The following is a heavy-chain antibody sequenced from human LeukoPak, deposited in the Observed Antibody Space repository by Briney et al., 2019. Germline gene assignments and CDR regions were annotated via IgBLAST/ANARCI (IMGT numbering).Heavy chain of an antibody. V-gene: IGHV3-23*01. CDR2: IGGSGGFIT. J-gene: IGHJ4*02. CDR1: GFTFSAHG. Sequence: GGSLRLSCAASGFTFSAHGMNWVRQSPGRGLEWVSGIGGSGGFITYYADSVKGRFTVSRDNSKDTMYLQMNGLRAEDTAIYYCAKDLGYWGQGTLVTVSS. CDR3: AKDLGY. D-gene: IGHD7-27*01.